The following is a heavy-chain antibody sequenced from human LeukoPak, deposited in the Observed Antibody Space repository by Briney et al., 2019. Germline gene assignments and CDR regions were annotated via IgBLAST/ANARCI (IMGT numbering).Heavy chain of an antibody. CDR1: GGSISSYY. J-gene: IGHJ4*02. Sequence: SETLSLTCTVSGGSISSYYWSWIRQPPGKGREWIGYIYYSGSTNYNPSLKSRVTISVDTSKNQFSLKLISVSAADTAVYFCARGLTTVTTDFDYWGQGTLVTVSS. CDR3: ARGLTTVTTDFDY. CDR2: IYYSGST. D-gene: IGHD4-17*01. V-gene: IGHV4-59*01.